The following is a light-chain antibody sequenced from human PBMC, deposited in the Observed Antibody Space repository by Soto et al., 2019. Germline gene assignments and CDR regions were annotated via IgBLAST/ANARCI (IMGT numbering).Light chain of an antibody. CDR3: SSYTSSSSYV. Sequence: QSALTQPASVSGSPGQSLTISCTGTSSDVGGYNYVSWYQQHPGKAPRLIIYEVSNRPSGVSNRFSGSKSGNTASLTISGLQAEDEAHYYCSSYTSSSSYVFGTGTQLTVL. CDR2: EVS. CDR1: SSDVGGYNY. J-gene: IGLJ1*01. V-gene: IGLV2-14*01.